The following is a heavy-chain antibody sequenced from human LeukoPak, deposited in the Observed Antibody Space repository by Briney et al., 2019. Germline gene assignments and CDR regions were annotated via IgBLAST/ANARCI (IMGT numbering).Heavy chain of an antibody. J-gene: IGHJ2*01. D-gene: IGHD6-13*01. CDR2: IKDKTDGGTT. CDR3: ARGASSSWNPTGLDWRPKIKWYIDL. Sequence: KPGGSLRLSCAASGFTFSDAWMSWVRQAPGKGLEWVGRIKDKTDGGTTDYAAPVKGRFTISRDDSKNTLYLQMNSLKAEDTAVYYCARGASSSWNPTGLDWRPKIKWYIDLWGRGTLVTVSS. CDR1: GFTFSDAW. V-gene: IGHV3-15*01.